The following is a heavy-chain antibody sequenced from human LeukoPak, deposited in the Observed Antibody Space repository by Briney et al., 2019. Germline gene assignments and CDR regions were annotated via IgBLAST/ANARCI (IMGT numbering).Heavy chain of an antibody. J-gene: IGHJ4*02. D-gene: IGHD3-22*01. CDR2: IWYDGSNK. Sequence: PGGSLRLSCAASGFSFSSYGMHWVRQAPGKGLEWVAVIWYDGSNKYYVDSVKGRFTISRDNSKNTLYLQMNSLRAEDTAVYYCAKARGTVVPPFDYWGQGTLVTVSS. CDR1: GFSFSSYG. CDR3: AKARGTVVPPFDY. V-gene: IGHV3-33*06.